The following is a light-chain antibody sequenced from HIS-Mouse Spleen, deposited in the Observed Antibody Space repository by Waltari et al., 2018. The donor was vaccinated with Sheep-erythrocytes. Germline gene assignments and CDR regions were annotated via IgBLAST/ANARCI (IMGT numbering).Light chain of an antibody. V-gene: IGLV2-23*01. CDR2: EGS. CDR1: SSDVGSYNL. Sequence: QSALTQPASVSGSPGQSITISCTGTSSDVGSYNLVSWYQHHPGKAPKLMIYEGSKRPSGVSNRFSGSTSCNTASLTSSGLQAEDEADYYCCSYAGSSTPWVFGGGTKLTVL. CDR3: CSYAGSSTPWV. J-gene: IGLJ3*02.